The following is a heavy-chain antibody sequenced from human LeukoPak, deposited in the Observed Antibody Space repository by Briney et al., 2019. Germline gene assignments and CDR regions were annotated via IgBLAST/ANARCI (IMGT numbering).Heavy chain of an antibody. J-gene: IGHJ3*02. V-gene: IGHV4-34*01. Sequence: SETLSLTCAVYGGSFSGYYWSWIRQPPGKGLEWIGEINHSGSTNYNPSLKSRVTISVDTSKNQFSLKLSSVTAADTAVYYCARDLTRYCSSTSCYRGAFDIWGQGTMVTVSS. CDR1: GGSFSGYY. D-gene: IGHD2-2*02. CDR2: INHSGST. CDR3: ARDLTRYCSSTSCYRGAFDI.